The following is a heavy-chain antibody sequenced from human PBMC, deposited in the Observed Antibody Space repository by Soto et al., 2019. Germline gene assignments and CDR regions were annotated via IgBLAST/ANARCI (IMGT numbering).Heavy chain of an antibody. CDR2: ISAYNGNT. CDR1: GYTFTSYG. D-gene: IGHD1-26*01. CDR3: ARDGSVGATYVVDGYAFDI. Sequence: QVQLVQSGAEVKKPGASVKVSCKASGYTFTSYGINWVRQAPGQGLEWMGWISAYNGNTNYAQKLQGRVTMTTDTSTSTAYMELRSLRSDDTAVYYCARDGSVGATYVVDGYAFDIWDQGTMVTVSS. V-gene: IGHV1-18*01. J-gene: IGHJ3*02.